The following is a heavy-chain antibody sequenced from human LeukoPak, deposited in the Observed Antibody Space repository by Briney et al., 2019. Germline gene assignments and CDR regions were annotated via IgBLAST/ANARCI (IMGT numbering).Heavy chain of an antibody. J-gene: IGHJ4*02. CDR1: GGSISSYY. D-gene: IGHD6-19*01. V-gene: IGHV4-34*01. Sequence: SETLSLTCTVSGGSISSYYWSWIRQPPGKGLEWTGEINHSGSTNYNPSLKSRATISVDTSKNQFSLKLSSVTAADTAVYYCARGIAVAGPERNYFEYWGQGTLVTVSS. CDR3: ARGIAVAGPERNYFEY. CDR2: INHSGST.